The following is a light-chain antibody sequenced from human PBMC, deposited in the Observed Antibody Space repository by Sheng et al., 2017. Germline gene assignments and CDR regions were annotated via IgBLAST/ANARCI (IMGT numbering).Light chain of an antibody. CDR3: SSYTGSSALWV. J-gene: IGLJ3*02. V-gene: IGLV2-14*03. CDR1: SSDVGRYNY. Sequence: QSALTQPASVSGSPGQSITISCTGTSSDVGRYNYVSWYQKHPDKAPKLMIYDVSNRPSGVSNRFSGAKSGNAASLTISGLQAEDEADYYCSSYTGSSALWVFGGGTRLTVL. CDR2: DVS.